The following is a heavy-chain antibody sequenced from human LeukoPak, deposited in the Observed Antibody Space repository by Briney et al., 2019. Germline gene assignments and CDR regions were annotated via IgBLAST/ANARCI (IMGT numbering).Heavy chain of an antibody. CDR3: ARDRLVVAATRVLDYYYYGMDV. V-gene: IGHV4-4*07. CDR2: LYPSGSS. CDR1: GASISPYY. D-gene: IGHD2-15*01. J-gene: IGHJ6*02. Sequence: PSGTLSLTCTVSGASISPYYWIWIRQPAGNGLEWIGRLYPSGSSDYNPSLKSRVTISVDTSKNQFSLKLSSVTAADTAVYYCARDRLVVAATRVLDYYYYGMDVWGQGTTVTVSS.